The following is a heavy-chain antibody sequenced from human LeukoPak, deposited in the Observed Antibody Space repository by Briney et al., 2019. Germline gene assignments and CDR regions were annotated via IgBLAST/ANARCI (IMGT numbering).Heavy chain of an antibody. V-gene: IGHV1-46*01. CDR3: AKGEHSTGWYFDAFDI. J-gene: IGHJ3*02. D-gene: IGHD6-19*01. CDR2: INPSGGST. Sequence: ASVKVSCKASGYTFTSYYMHWVRQAPGQGLEWMGIINPSGGSTSYAQKFQGRVTMTRDMSTSTVYMELSSLRSEDTAVYYCAKGEHSTGWYFDAFDIWGQGTMVTVSS. CDR1: GYTFTSYY.